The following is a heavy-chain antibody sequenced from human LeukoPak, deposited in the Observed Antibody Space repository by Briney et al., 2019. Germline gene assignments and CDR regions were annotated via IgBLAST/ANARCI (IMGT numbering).Heavy chain of an antibody. CDR1: GFTFSSYE. CDR3: AELGITMIGGV. Sequence: PGGSLRLSCAASGFTFSSYEMNWVRQAPGKGLEWVSYISSSGSTIYYTDSVKGRFTISRDNAKNSLYLQMNSLRAEDTAVYYCAELGITMIGGVWGKGTTVTISS. CDR2: ISSSGSTI. J-gene: IGHJ6*04. D-gene: IGHD3-10*02. V-gene: IGHV3-48*03.